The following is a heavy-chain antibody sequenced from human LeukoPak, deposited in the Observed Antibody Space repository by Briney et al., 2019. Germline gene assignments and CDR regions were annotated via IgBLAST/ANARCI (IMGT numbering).Heavy chain of an antibody. Sequence: SETLSLTCTVSGASITSYSWAWIRQPAGKGLEWIGRIYSSGGTTYNPSLNSRVTMSFDTSKNQVSLKLASVTAADTAVYYCVRKRRVVGVVASALYYFDFWGQGRLVIVSS. CDR3: VRKRRVVGVVASALYYFDF. D-gene: IGHD2-15*01. V-gene: IGHV4-4*07. CDR1: GASITSYS. CDR2: IYSSGGT. J-gene: IGHJ4*02.